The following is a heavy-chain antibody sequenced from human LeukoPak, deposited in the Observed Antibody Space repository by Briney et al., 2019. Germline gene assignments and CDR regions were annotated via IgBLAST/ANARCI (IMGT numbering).Heavy chain of an antibody. Sequence: GESLKISCKGSGYRFTSDWIGWVRQMPGKGLEWMGIIYPGDSDTRYSPSFQGQVTISADKSISAAYLQWSSLKASDTAMYYCARHTNDYGGYGDYWGQGTLVTVSS. CDR3: ARHTNDYGGYGDY. CDR1: GYRFTSDW. V-gene: IGHV5-51*01. D-gene: IGHD4-23*01. J-gene: IGHJ4*02. CDR2: IYPGDSDT.